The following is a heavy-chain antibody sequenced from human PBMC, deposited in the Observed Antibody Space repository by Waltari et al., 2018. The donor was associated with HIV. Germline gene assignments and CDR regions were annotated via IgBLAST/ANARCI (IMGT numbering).Heavy chain of an antibody. V-gene: IGHV6-1*01. CDR1: GDSVSSNSAA. D-gene: IGHD2-2*01. J-gene: IGHJ3*02. CDR2: TYYRSKWYN. CDR3: ARDGINFPKCPIVPRPGAFDI. Sequence: QVQLQQSGPGLVKPSQTLSLTCAISGDSVSSNSAAWNWIRQSPSRGLEWLGRTYYRSKWYNDYAVSVKSRITINPGTSKNQFSLQLNSVTPEDTAVYYCARDGINFPKCPIVPRPGAFDIWGQGTMVTVSS.